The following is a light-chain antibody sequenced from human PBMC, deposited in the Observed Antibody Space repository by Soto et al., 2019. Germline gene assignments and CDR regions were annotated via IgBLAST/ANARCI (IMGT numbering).Light chain of an antibody. J-gene: IGKJ4*01. Sequence: EIVLTQSPGTLSLSPGERAILSCRASQSVSSSYLAWYQQKPGQAPRLLIYGASSRATGIPDRFSGSGSGTDFTLTISRLEPEDFAVYYCQQYDSSPLTFGGGTNVELK. V-gene: IGKV3-20*01. CDR2: GAS. CDR3: QQYDSSPLT. CDR1: QSVSSSY.